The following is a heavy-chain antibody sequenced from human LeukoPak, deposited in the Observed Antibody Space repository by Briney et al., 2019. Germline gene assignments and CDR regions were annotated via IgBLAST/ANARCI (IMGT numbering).Heavy chain of an antibody. D-gene: IGHD3-10*01. V-gene: IGHV4-34*01. CDR3: ARWSRRVYYYGSGSYFLDY. CDR1: GGSFSGYY. CDR2: INHSGST. J-gene: IGHJ4*02. Sequence: SETLSLTCAVYGGSFSGYYWSWIRQPPGKGLEWIGEINHSGSTNYNPSLKGRVTISVDTSKNQFSLKLSSVTAADTAVYYCARWSRRVYYYGSGSYFLDYWGQGTLVTVSS.